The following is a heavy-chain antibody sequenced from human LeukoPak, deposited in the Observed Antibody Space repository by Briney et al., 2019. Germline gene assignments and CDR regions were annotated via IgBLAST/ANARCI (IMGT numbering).Heavy chain of an antibody. CDR2: ISYDGSNK. D-gene: IGHD3-10*01. CDR3: ANARMVRGVIISNFDY. CDR1: GFTFSSYG. V-gene: IGHV3-30*18. J-gene: IGHJ4*02. Sequence: GGSLRPSCAASGFTFSSYGMHWVRQAPGKGLEWVAVISYDGSNKYYADSVKGRFSISRDNSKNTLYLQMNSLRDEDTAVYYCANARMVRGVIISNFDYWGQGTLVTVSS.